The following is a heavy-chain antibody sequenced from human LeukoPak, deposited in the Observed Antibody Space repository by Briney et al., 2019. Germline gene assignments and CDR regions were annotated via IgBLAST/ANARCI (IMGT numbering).Heavy chain of an antibody. D-gene: IGHD6-6*01. CDR3: ARGLNFGNIAARDYYFDY. J-gene: IGHJ4*02. Sequence: GGSLRLSCAASGFTFGSYGMHWVRQAPGKGLEWVAVIWYDGSNKYYADSVKGRFTISRDNSKNTLYLQMNSLRAEDTAVYYCARGLNFGNIAARDYYFDYWGQGTLVTVSS. CDR1: GFTFGSYG. V-gene: IGHV3-33*01. CDR2: IWYDGSNK.